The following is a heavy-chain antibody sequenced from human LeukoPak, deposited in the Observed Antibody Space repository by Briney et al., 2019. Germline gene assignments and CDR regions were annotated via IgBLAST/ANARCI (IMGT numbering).Heavy chain of an antibody. J-gene: IGHJ4*02. V-gene: IGHV3-23*01. CDR1: GFSFSTYA. D-gene: IGHD3-10*01. CDR2: ISGSGVDT. CDR3: ASGTYRLGDY. Sequence: PGGSQRLSCVASGFSFSTYAMSWVRQAPGKGLEWASGISGSGVDTHYADSVKGRFRISRDNSQNTLYLQLSSLRAEDTAVYYCASGTYRLGDYWGLGTLVTVSS.